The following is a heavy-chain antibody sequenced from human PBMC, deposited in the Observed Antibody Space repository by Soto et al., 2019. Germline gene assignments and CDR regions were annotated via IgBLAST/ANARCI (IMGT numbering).Heavy chain of an antibody. J-gene: IGHJ3*02. Sequence: TSETLSLTCTVSGGSISSSSYYWGWIRQPPGKGLEWIGSIYYSGSTYYNPSLKSRVTISVDTSKNQFSLKLSSVTAADTAVYYCASSQYYYDSSGYYSPPIDAFDIWGQGTMVTVSS. CDR3: ASSQYYYDSSGYYSPPIDAFDI. D-gene: IGHD3-22*01. CDR1: GGSISSSSYY. V-gene: IGHV4-39*01. CDR2: IYYSGST.